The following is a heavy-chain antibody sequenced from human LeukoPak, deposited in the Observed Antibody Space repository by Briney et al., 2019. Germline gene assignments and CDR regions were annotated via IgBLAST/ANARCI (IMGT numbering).Heavy chain of an antibody. CDR2: MSPNSGNT. D-gene: IGHD7-27*01. V-gene: IGHV1-8*01. CDR3: ARGPPNWGYDY. Sequence: VASVKVSCKASGNTFTSYGINWVRQATGQGLEWMGWMSPNSGNTGYAQKFQGRVTMTRSTSMSTAYMELSSLRSEDTAVYYCARGPPNWGYDYWGQGTLVTVSS. CDR1: GNTFTSYG. J-gene: IGHJ4*02.